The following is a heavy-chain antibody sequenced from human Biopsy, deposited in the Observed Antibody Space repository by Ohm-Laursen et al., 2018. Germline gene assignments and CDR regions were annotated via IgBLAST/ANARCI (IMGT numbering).Heavy chain of an antibody. D-gene: IGHD3-22*01. CDR1: GGDINNYY. CDR3: ASVVLGPTNDAFDL. J-gene: IGHJ3*01. Sequence: PSDTLSLTCNVSGGDINNYYWSWTRQPAGKGLEWIGRLYPGGSTNYNPSLKSRVTMSVDTSKKQLSLRRGSVTAADTAMYYCASVVLGPTNDAFDLWGQGTMVVVSS. CDR2: LYPGGST. V-gene: IGHV4-4*07.